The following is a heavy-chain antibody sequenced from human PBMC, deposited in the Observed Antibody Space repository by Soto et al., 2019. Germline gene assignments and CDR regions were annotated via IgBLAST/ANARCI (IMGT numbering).Heavy chain of an antibody. CDR3: GRGPSPRAPAGGTPYYYAMDV. CDR1: VYTFTRYD. Sequence: GSVKGSCKAYVYTFTRYDMNCVRQASGQGLDWMGWMNPINGATGTARRFQGRVSLSRNTATGTAYLELTSLRSDDTAVYYCGRGPSPRAPAGGTPYYYAMDVWGQGTTVTVSS. D-gene: IGHD6-13*01. V-gene: IGHV1-8*01. J-gene: IGHJ6*02. CDR2: MNPINGAT.